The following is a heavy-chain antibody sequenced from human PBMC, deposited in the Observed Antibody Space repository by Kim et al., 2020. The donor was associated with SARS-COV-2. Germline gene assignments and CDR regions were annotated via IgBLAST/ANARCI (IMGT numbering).Heavy chain of an antibody. J-gene: IGHJ6*02. V-gene: IGHV4-59*01. CDR3: AGFLGSYYYYAMDV. Sequence: KPSRKSRVTIAIDTSRNQFALKLSSVTGAETAVYYCAGFLGSYYYYAMDVWGQGTTVTVSS. D-gene: IGHD3-10*01.